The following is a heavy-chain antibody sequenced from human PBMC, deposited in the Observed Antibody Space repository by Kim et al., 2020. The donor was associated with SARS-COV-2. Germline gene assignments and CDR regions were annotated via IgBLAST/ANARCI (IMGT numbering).Heavy chain of an antibody. J-gene: IGHJ6*02. Sequence: SETLSLTCTVSGGSISSYYWSWIRQPPGKGLEWIGYIYYSGSTNYNPSLKSRVTISVDTSKNQFSLKLSSVTAADTAVYYCARINGYSLPHYYYYYGMDVRGQGTSVTVSS. CDR2: IYYSGST. D-gene: IGHD5-18*01. CDR3: ARINGYSLPHYYYYYGMDV. CDR1: GGSISSYY. V-gene: IGHV4-59*01.